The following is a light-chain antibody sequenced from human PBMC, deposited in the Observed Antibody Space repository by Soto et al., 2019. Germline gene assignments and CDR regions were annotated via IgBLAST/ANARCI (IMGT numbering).Light chain of an antibody. V-gene: IGKV1-5*01. J-gene: IGKJ4*01. CDR2: GAS. Sequence: DIEMTQSPSTLSVSLGDRATITCRASQSVSSWLAWYQQKPGKAPRLLIYGASTMDSGIPSGFSGSGSGTEFILTISSLQPDDFATYYCQQYHRWPFTFGQGTKVEI. CDR3: QQYHRWPFT. CDR1: QSVSSW.